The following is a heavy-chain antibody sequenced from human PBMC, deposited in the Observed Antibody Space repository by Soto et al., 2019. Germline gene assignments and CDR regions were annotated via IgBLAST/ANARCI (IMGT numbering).Heavy chain of an antibody. D-gene: IGHD6-13*01. Sequence: ASVKVSCKASGYTFTSYGWVRQAPGQGLEWMGWISGSNGNTNYAQKLQGRVTMTTDTSTSTAYMELRSLRSDDTAVYYCARRGPTAGKTIFDYWGQGTLVTVSS. CDR3: ARRGPTAGKTIFDY. J-gene: IGHJ4*01. V-gene: IGHV1-18*01. CDR1: GYTFTSYG. CDR2: ISGSNGNT.